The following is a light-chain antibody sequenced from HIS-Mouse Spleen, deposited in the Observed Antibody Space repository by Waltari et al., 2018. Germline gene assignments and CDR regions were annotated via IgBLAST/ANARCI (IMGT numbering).Light chain of an antibody. Sequence: SYELTQPLSVSVALGQTARITCGGNNIGSKNVHWYQQKPGQAPVLVIHRDSNRPEGVPDRFSGSKSGTSASLASTGLQAEDEADYYCQSYDSSLSGWVFGGGTKLTVL. V-gene: IGLV3-9*01. CDR1: NIGSKN. CDR2: RDS. J-gene: IGLJ3*02. CDR3: QSYDSSLSGWV.